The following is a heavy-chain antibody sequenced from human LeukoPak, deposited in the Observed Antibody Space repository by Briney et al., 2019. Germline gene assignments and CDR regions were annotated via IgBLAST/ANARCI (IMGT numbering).Heavy chain of an antibody. CDR2: INPSGGST. Sequence: ASVKVSCKASGYTFTSYYMHWVRQAPGQGLEWMGIINPSGGSTSYAQKFQGRVTMTRYTSTSTVYMELSSLRSEDTAVYYCATGGYYDSSGYSVDYWGQGTLVTVSS. J-gene: IGHJ4*02. V-gene: IGHV1-46*01. CDR1: GYTFTSYY. D-gene: IGHD3-22*01. CDR3: ATGGYYDSSGYSVDY.